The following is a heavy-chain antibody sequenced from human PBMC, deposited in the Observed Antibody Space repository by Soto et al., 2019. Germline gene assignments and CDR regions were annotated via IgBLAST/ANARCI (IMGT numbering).Heavy chain of an antibody. V-gene: IGHV6-1*01. CDR2: TYYRSKWYN. CDR1: GDSVSSNSAA. J-gene: IGHJ5*02. CDR3: ARGLSGSYLLGFDP. Sequence: PSQTLSLTRAISGDSVSSNSAAWNWIRQSPSRGLEWLGRTYYRSKWYNDYAVFVRSRITINPDTSKNQFSLQLNSVTPEDTAVYYCARGLSGSYLLGFDPWGQGTLVTVSS. D-gene: IGHD1-26*01.